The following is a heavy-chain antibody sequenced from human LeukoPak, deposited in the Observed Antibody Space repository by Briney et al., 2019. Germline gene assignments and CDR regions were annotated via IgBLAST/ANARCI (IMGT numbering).Heavy chain of an antibody. CDR3: ARDGFGTGSN. V-gene: IGHV3-7*03. Sequence: PGGSLRLSCAASGFTFSTYWMSWVRQAPGKGLEWVANIRQDGSAKYYLDSVKGRFTISRDNAKNSLYLQMNTLRADDTAVYYCARDGFGTGSNWGQGTLVTVSS. CDR2: IRQDGSAK. CDR1: GFTFSTYW. J-gene: IGHJ4*02. D-gene: IGHD3-16*01.